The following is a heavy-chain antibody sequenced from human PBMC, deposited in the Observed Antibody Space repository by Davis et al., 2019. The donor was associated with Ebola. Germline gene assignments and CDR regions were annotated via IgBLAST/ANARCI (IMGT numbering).Heavy chain of an antibody. Sequence: GESLMISCAASGFTFSSYWMHWVRQAPGKGLVWVSRINSDGSSTSYADSVKGRFTISRDNAKNTLYLQMNSLSAEVTAVYYCAREGGSSGCDSENYYGMDVWGQGTTVTVSS. J-gene: IGHJ6*02. CDR2: INSDGSST. CDR3: AREGGSSGCDSENYYGMDV. V-gene: IGHV3-74*01. CDR1: GFTFSSYW. D-gene: IGHD3-22*01.